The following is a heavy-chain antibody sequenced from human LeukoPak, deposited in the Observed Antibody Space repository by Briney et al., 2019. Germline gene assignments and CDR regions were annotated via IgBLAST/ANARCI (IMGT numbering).Heavy chain of an antibody. CDR3: AKSPYYDFWPFDY. Sequence: GGSLRLFCAASGFTFSNYAMHWVRQAPGKGLEWVAVIRYDDGSNKNYADSVKGRFTISRDNSQNTLYLQMNNLRAEDTAVYYCAKSPYYDFWPFDYWGQGTLVTVSS. D-gene: IGHD3-3*01. CDR1: GFTFSNYA. J-gene: IGHJ4*02. V-gene: IGHV3-33*06. CDR2: IRYDDGSNK.